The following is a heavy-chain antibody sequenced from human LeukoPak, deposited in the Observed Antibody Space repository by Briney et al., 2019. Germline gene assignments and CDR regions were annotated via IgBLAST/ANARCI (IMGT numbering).Heavy chain of an antibody. CDR2: IYYSGST. CDR3: ARDRGSGWYYFDY. V-gene: IGHV4-31*03. J-gene: IGHJ4*02. CDR1: GGSISSGGFY. D-gene: IGHD6-19*01. Sequence: PSETLSLTCTVSGGSISSGGFYWSWIRLHPGKGLEWIWYIYYSGSTYYNPSLKSRVTISVDTSKNQFSLKLSSVTAADTAVYYCARDRGSGWYYFDYWGQGTLVTVSS.